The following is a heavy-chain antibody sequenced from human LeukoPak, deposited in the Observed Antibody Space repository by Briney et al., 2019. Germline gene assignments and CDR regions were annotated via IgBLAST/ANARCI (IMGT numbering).Heavy chain of an antibody. CDR1: GYTFTSYR. V-gene: IGHV1-18*01. J-gene: IGHJ4*02. Sequence: ASVKVSYKASGYTFTSYRISWVRQATGQRLQLMGWFSAYNGNTNYAQKLQGGVTMTTDTSTSTAYMELRSLRSDDTAVYYCATGSYDILTGYPGYYFDYWGQGTLVTVSS. CDR2: FSAYNGNT. CDR3: ATGSYDILTGYPGYYFDY. D-gene: IGHD3-9*01.